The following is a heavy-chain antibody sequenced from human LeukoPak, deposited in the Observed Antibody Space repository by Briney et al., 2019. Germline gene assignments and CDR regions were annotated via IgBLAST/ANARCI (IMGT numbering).Heavy chain of an antibody. CDR1: GYTFTSYY. V-gene: IGHV1-46*01. Sequence: ASVKVSCKASGYTFTSYYMHWVRQAPGQGLEWMGIINPSGGSTSYAQKFQGRVTMTRDMSTSTVYMELSSLRSEDTAVYYCARDGLGAGDVGWGQGTLVTVSS. J-gene: IGHJ4*02. CDR2: INPSGGST. CDR3: ARDGLGAGDVG. D-gene: IGHD1-26*01.